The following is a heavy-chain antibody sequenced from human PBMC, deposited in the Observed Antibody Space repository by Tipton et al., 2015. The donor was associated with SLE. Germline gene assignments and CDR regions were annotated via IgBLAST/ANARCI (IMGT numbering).Heavy chain of an antibody. CDR3: ASLPQGYCSTINCSPRMDV. CDR2: ISYSGST. Sequence: TLSLTCTVSGGSISSYYWSWIRQPPGKGLEWIGDISYSGSTNYSPSLKSRVTISVDTSKNQFSLKLTSVTAADTAVYYCASLPQGYCSTINCSPRMDVWGKGTTVTVSS. J-gene: IGHJ6*04. V-gene: IGHV4-59*01. D-gene: IGHD2-2*01. CDR1: GGSISSYY.